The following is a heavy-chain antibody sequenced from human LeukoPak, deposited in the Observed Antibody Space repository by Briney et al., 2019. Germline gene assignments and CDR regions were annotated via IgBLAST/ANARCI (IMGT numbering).Heavy chain of an antibody. CDR1: GVSITTSSYY. Sequence: PSETLSLTCTVSGVSITTSSYYWGWIRQPPGKGLEWIGIIYYSGITNYNPSLKSRVTISLDTSKNQFFLKLSSVTAADTALYYCARGNANWGQGTLVTVSS. CDR2: IYYSGIT. J-gene: IGHJ4*02. CDR3: ARGNAN. V-gene: IGHV4-39*07.